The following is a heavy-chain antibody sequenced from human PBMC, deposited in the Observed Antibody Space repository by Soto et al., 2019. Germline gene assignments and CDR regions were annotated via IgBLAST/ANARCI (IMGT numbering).Heavy chain of an antibody. V-gene: IGHV3-7*03. J-gene: IGHJ5*02. Sequence: PGGSLRLSCAAFGFSFSFYWMTWVRQAPGKGLEGVANIKQDGREKYYVASVKGSFTISKDNAKNLVYLQMDSLTPANTAVYFCAGDGVRNGPYNDWLDPWGKGTLVTVSS. D-gene: IGHD3-10*01. CDR1: GFSFSFYW. CDR2: IKQDGREK. CDR3: AGDGVRNGPYNDWLDP.